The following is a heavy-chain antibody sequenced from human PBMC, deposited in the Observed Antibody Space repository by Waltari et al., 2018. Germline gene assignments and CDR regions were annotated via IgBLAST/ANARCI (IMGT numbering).Heavy chain of an antibody. D-gene: IGHD6-6*01. CDR1: GGTFSGYY. CDR2: INHSGST. J-gene: IGHJ4*02. V-gene: IGHV4-34*01. Sequence: QVQLQQWGAGLLKPSETLSLPCAVAGGTFSGYYWSWFRQPPGKGLEWIGEINHSGSTNYNPSLKSRVTISVDTSKNQFSLKLSSVTAADTAVYYCARAARPPRYIRAVGGICFDYWGQGTLVTVSS. CDR3: ARAARPPRYIRAVGGICFDY.